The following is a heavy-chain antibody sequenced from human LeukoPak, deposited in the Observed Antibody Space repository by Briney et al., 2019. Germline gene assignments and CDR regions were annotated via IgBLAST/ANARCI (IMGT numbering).Heavy chain of an antibody. Sequence: ASVKVSCKASGYTFISYGISWVRQAPGQGLEWMGIINPSGGSTSYAQKFQGRVTMTRDTSTSTVYMELSSLRSEDTAVYYCARASYYYGSGSFLLYDYWGQGTLVTVSS. CDR3: ARASYYYGSGSFLLYDY. CDR2: INPSGGST. V-gene: IGHV1-46*01. J-gene: IGHJ4*02. CDR1: GYTFISYG. D-gene: IGHD3-10*01.